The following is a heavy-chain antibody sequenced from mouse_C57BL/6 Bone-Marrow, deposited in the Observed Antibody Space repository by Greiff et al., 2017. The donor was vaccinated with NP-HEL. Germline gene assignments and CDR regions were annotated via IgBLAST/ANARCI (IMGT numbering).Heavy chain of an antibody. Sequence: EVKLMESGGGLVQPGGSLSLSCAASGFTFTDYYMSWVRQPPGKALEWLVFIRNKANGYTTEYSASVQGRFTISSDNSQSILYLQMNAMRAEESATYYCARAIYYDYADDHVYALDYGGQGTSVTVTA. CDR3: ARAIYYDYADDHVYALDY. CDR2: IRNKANGYTT. J-gene: IGHJ4*01. D-gene: IGHD2-4*01. V-gene: IGHV7-3*01. CDR1: GFTFTDYY.